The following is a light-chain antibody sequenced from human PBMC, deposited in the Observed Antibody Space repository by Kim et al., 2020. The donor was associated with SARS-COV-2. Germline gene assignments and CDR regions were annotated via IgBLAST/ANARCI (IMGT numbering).Light chain of an antibody. CDR1: SSNIGSNY. CDR3: AAWDETLGGHVA. Sequence: QSVLTQPPSASGTPGQRVTISCSGSSSNIGSNYVYWYQQFPGTAPKLLIYRNIQRPSGVPDRFSASKSGTSASLAISGLRPEDETDYYCAAWDETLGGHVAFGGGTQLTVL. V-gene: IGLV1-47*01. J-gene: IGLJ2*01. CDR2: RNI.